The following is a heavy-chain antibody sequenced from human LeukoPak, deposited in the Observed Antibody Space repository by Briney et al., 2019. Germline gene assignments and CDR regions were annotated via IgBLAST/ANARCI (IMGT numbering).Heavy chain of an antibody. CDR1: GGSISSYY. CDR3: ASEVVGDGYFDY. Sequence: MPSETLSLTCTVSGGSISSYYWSWIRQPPGKGLEWIGYIYYSGSTNYNPSLKGRVTISVDTSKNQFSLKLSSVTAADTAVYYCASEVVGDGYFDYWGQGTLVTVSS. D-gene: IGHD3-16*01. CDR2: IYYSGST. V-gene: IGHV4-59*01. J-gene: IGHJ4*02.